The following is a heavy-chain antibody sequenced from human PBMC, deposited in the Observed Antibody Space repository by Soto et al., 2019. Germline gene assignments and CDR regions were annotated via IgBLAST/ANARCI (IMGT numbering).Heavy chain of an antibody. CDR3: ATLNYAAPFYYYYGMDV. Sequence: PSETLSLTCTVSGGSISSGGYYWSWIRQHPGKGLEWIGYIYYSGSTYYKKYLKSRVTISVDTSKNQFSLKLSSVTAADTAVYYCATLNYAAPFYYYYGMDVWGQGTTVTVSS. V-gene: IGHV4-31*03. D-gene: IGHD3-16*01. J-gene: IGHJ6*02. CDR2: IYYSGST. CDR1: GGSISSGGYY.